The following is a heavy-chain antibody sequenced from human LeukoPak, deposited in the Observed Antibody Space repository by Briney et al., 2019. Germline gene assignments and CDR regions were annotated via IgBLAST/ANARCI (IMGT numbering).Heavy chain of an antibody. J-gene: IGHJ4*02. CDR2: TYYRSKWYS. CDR3: ARGPQWLNY. D-gene: IGHD6-19*01. CDR1: GDSVSSDSAT. Sequence: SQTLSLTCAISGDSVSSDSATWNWIRQSPSRGLEWLGRTYYRSKWYSAYAVSVKSRISINSDTSKNQFPLQLNSVTPEDTAIYYCARGPQWLNYWGQGTLVTVSS. V-gene: IGHV6-1*01.